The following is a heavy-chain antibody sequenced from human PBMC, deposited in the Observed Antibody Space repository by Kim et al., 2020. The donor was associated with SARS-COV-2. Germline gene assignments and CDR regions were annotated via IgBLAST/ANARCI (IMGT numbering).Heavy chain of an antibody. V-gene: IGHV3-33*06. J-gene: IGHJ6*02. CDR3: AKIAYYYGSGTYLYGMDV. Sequence: KGRFTIPRDNSKKTLYLQMNSLRAEDTAVHYCAKIAYYYGSGTYLYGMDVWGQGTTVTVSS. D-gene: IGHD3-10*01.